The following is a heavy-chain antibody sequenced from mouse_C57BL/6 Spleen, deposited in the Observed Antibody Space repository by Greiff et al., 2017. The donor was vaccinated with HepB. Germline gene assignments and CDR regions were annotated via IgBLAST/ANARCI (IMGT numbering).Heavy chain of an antibody. CDR2: ISSGGSYT. V-gene: IGHV5-6*02. CDR3: ARQGTGYLDY. Sequence: DVKLVESGGDLVKPGGSLKLSCAASGFTFSSYGMSWVRQTPDKRLEWVATISSGGSYTYYPDSVKGRFTISRDNAKNTLYLQMSSLKSEDTAMYYCARQGTGYLDYWGQGTTLTVSS. CDR1: GFTFSSYG. J-gene: IGHJ2*01.